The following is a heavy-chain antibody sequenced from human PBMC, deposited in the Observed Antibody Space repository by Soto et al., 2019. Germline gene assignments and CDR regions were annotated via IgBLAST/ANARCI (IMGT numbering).Heavy chain of an antibody. D-gene: IGHD1-26*01. J-gene: IGHJ3*02. V-gene: IGHV1-18*04. Sequence: QVQLVQSGAEVKKPGASVKVSCKASGYTFTSYGISWVRQAPGQGLEGMGWISAYNGNTNYAQKLQGRVTMTTDTSTSTAYMELRSLRSDDTAVYYCARDREAAVGATHDAFDIWGQGTMVTVSS. CDR3: ARDREAAVGATHDAFDI. CDR2: ISAYNGNT. CDR1: GYTFTSYG.